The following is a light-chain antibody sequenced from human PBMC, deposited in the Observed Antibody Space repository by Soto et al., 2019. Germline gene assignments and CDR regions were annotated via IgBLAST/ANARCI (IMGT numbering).Light chain of an antibody. J-gene: IGKJ5*01. Sequence: EIVLTQSPGTLSLSPGERATLSCRASQSVSSIYLAWYQQKPGQAPRLLIYGASNRATGIPDRFSGSGSGTDFTLTISRLEPEDFAVYYCQQYGSSPPITFGQGTGLEIK. CDR2: GAS. V-gene: IGKV3-20*01. CDR1: QSVSSIY. CDR3: QQYGSSPPIT.